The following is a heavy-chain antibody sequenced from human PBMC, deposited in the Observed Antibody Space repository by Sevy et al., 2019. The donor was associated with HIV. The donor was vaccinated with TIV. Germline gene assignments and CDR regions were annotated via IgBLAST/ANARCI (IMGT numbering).Heavy chain of an antibody. CDR2: INSDGSYT. Sequence: GGSLRLSCAASGFTFSNYWMHWVRQAPGKGLVWVSRINSDGSYTSYADSVKGRFTISRDNAKNTLYLQMNSLRAEDTAVYYCARDRYYDASGYYYYYYGLDVWGQGTTVTVSS. J-gene: IGHJ6*02. CDR1: GFTFSNYW. CDR3: ARDRYYDASGYYYYYYGLDV. D-gene: IGHD3-22*01. V-gene: IGHV3-74*01.